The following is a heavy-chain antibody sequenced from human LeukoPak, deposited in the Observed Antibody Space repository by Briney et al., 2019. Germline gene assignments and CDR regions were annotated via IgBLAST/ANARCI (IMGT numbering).Heavy chain of an antibody. J-gene: IGHJ4*02. D-gene: IGHD4/OR15-4a*01. V-gene: IGHV3-48*03. CDR3: ARDLGADYPRRVFDY. CDR1: GFTFSSYE. Sequence: GGSLRLSCAASGFTFSSYEMNWVRQAPGKGLEWVSYISSSGSTIYYADSVKGRFTISRDNAKNSLYLQMNSLSAEDTAVYYCARDLGADYPRRVFDYWGQGTLVTVSS. CDR2: ISSSGSTI.